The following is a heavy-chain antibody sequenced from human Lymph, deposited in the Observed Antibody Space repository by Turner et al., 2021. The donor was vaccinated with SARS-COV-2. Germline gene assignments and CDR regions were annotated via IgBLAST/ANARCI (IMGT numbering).Heavy chain of an antibody. CDR1: GYTFTGSY. D-gene: IGHD3-3*01. CDR3: ARDVERYNDFWSGYSGGYGMDV. CDR2: INPNSGGT. J-gene: IGHJ6*02. Sequence: QVQLVQPGAEVKKHGASVKVSCKAYGYTFTGSYMHWVRQAPGQGLEWMGWINPNSGGTNYAQKFQGRVTMTRDTSISAAYMELSRLRSDDTAVYYCARDVERYNDFWSGYSGGYGMDVWGQGTTVTVSS. V-gene: IGHV1-2*02.